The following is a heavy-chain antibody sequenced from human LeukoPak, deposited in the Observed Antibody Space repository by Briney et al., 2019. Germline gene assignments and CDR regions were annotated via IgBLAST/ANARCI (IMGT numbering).Heavy chain of an antibody. Sequence: SGTLSLTCIVSGGSISSLNLWGWLRQPPGKGLEWIGEMYLGGTTNFNPSLKSRVTILIDKSKNQLSPQLTSVTAADTAVYYCAGLEGRYSTDWFYFFDYWGQGALVTVSS. D-gene: IGHD6-19*01. V-gene: IGHV4-4*02. CDR3: AGLEGRYSTDWFYFFDY. CDR1: GGSISSLNL. J-gene: IGHJ4*02. CDR2: MYLGGTT.